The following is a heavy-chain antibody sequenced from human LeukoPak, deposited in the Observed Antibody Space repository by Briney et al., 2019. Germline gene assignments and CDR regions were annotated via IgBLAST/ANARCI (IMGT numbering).Heavy chain of an antibody. CDR3: MRDPTNTSGRYAYFDF. D-gene: IGHD1-26*01. Sequence: ASVTVSCKASGYTFNHHGISWVRRAPGQGLEWLGWISCNNGDTKYGQKFQGRVTMSKDTSTTTAYMELTGLTSDDTAVYYCMRDPTNTSGRYAYFDFWGQGTLVTVSS. CDR1: GYTFNHHG. J-gene: IGHJ4*02. CDR2: ISCNNGDT. V-gene: IGHV1-18*01.